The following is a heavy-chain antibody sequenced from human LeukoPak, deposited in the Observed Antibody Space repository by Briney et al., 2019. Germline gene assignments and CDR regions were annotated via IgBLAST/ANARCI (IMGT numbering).Heavy chain of an antibody. D-gene: IGHD2-15*01. CDR1: GFTFNNYA. V-gene: IGHV3-23*01. CDR2: ISGGGETT. Sequence: PGGSLRLSCAASGFTFNNYAMNWVRQAPGKGLEWVSSISGGGETTYYADSAKGRFTISRDNSQNTLYLQMNSLRAEDTAVYYCARRGSGRHFDFWGQGTLVTVSS. J-gene: IGHJ4*02. CDR3: ARRGSGRHFDF.